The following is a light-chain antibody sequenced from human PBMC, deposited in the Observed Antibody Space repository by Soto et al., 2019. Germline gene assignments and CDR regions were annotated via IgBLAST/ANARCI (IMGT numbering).Light chain of an antibody. CDR2: AAT. CDR1: QDIRRW. Sequence: IQMTQSPSYVSASVGDRVSITCRASQDIRRWLAWYQQRPGKAPKXLIYAATTLQSGVPSRFSGSGSGTTFTLTINHLQHEDFASYVCQQANSFTLTFGGGTKVDI. V-gene: IGKV1-12*01. CDR3: QQANSFTLT. J-gene: IGKJ4*01.